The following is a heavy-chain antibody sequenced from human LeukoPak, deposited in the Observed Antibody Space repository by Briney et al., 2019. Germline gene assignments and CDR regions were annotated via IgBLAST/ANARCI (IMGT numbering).Heavy chain of an antibody. J-gene: IGHJ4*02. V-gene: IGHV1-69*01. CDR1: GGTFSSYA. CDR2: IIPIFGTA. CDR3: ARDRPGSEAAASLHY. Sequence: SVKVSCKASGGTFSSYAISWVRQAPGQGLEWMGGIIPIFGTANYAQKFQGRVTITADESTSTAYMELSSLRSEDTAVYYCARDRPGSEAAASLHYWGQGTLVTVSS. D-gene: IGHD2-2*01.